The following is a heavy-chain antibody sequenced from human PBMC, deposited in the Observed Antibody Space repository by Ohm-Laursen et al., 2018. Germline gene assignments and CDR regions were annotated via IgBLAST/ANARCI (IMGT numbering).Heavy chain of an antibody. J-gene: IGHJ6*02. CDR1: GGSISNYY. Sequence: SETLSLTCTVSGGSISNYYWSWIRQPPGKGLEWIGYIYYSGSTNYNPSLKSRVTISVDTSKNQFSLKLSSVTAADTAVYYCARLTGMAAAGARYYYGMDVLGQVTTVTVSS. D-gene: IGHD6-13*01. V-gene: IGHV4-59*01. CDR2: IYYSGST. CDR3: ARLTGMAAAGARYYYGMDV.